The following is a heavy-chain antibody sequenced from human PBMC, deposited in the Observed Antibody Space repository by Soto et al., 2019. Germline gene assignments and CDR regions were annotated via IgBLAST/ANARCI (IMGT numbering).Heavy chain of an antibody. D-gene: IGHD4-17*01. CDR1: GGSISSGDYY. CDR2: IYYSGST. CDR3: ARAKLDYGDYVLWFDP. J-gene: IGHJ5*02. V-gene: IGHV4-30-4*01. Sequence: QVQLQESGPGLVKPSQTLSLTCTVSGGSISSGDYYWSWIRQPPGKGLEWIGYIYYSGSTYYNPSLQSRVTISXXTXKXLFSLKLSSVTAADTAVYYCARAKLDYGDYVLWFDPWGQGTLVTVSS.